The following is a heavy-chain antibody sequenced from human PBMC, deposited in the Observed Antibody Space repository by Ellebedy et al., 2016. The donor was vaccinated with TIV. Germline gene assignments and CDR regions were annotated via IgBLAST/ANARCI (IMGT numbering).Heavy chain of an antibody. V-gene: IGHV4-39*01. Sequence: SETLSLTXTVSGGSISSSSFYWGWIRQPPGKGLEWIGNINYSGGTFSNPSLRSRVPISVDTSKNQFFLKLSSVTAADTAVYYCTRFRSGIVVAPAHYGMDVWGQGTTVTVSS. J-gene: IGHJ6*02. D-gene: IGHD2-2*01. CDR2: INYSGGT. CDR3: TRFRSGIVVAPAHYGMDV. CDR1: GGSISSSSFY.